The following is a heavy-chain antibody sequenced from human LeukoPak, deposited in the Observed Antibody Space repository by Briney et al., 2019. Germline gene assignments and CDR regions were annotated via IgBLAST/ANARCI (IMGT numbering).Heavy chain of an antibody. CDR1: GGSISSYY. CDR3: ARGGDSSTDAFDI. J-gene: IGHJ3*02. V-gene: IGHV4-59*01. Sequence: SETLSLTCTVSGGSISSYYWSWIRQPPGKGLEWIGYIYDSGSTNYNPSLKSRVSISVVPSKNQFSLKLSSVTAADTAVYYCARGGDSSTDAFDIWGQGTMVTVSS. D-gene: IGHD6-13*01. CDR2: IYDSGST.